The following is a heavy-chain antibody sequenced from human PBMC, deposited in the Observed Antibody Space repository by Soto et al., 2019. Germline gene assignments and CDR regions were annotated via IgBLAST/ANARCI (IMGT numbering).Heavy chain of an antibody. V-gene: IGHV1-46*01. CDR2: INPSGGST. CDR3: ARTQIAAAVGYYCYYGMDV. D-gene: IGHD6-13*01. CDR1: GYTFTSYY. Sequence: QVQLVQSGAEVKKPGASVKVSCKASGYTFTSYYMHWVRQAPGPGLEWMGIINPSGGSTSYAQKFQGRVTMSRDTTTRTVYMELSSLRSEDTAVYYCARTQIAAAVGYYCYYGMDVWGQGTTVTVSS. J-gene: IGHJ6*02.